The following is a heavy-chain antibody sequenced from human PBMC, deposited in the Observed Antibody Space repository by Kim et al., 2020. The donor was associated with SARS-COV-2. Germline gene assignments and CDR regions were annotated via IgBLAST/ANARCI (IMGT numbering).Heavy chain of an antibody. CDR3: AREGGRYNRRWYFDL. V-gene: IGHV4-59*01. Sequence: SETLSLTCTVSGGSISSYYWSWIRQPPGKGLEWIGYIYYSGSTNYNPSLKSRVTISVDTSKNQFSLKLSSVTAADTAVYYCAREGGRYNRRWYFDLWGRGTLVTVSS. CDR2: IYYSGST. CDR1: GGSISSYY. J-gene: IGHJ2*01. D-gene: IGHD1-1*01.